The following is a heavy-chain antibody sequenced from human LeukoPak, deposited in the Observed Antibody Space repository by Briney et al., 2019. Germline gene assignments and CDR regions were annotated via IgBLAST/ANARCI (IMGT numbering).Heavy chain of an antibody. J-gene: IGHJ4*02. D-gene: IGHD5-18*01. CDR1: GFTFDDYA. CDR3: AKSSGTAMVRGYFDY. Sequence: GGSLRLSCAASGFTFDDYAMHRVRQAPGKGLEWVSLISGDGGSTYYADSVKGRFTTSRDNSKNSLYLQMNSLRTEDTALYYCAKSSGTAMVRGYFDYWGQGTLVTVSS. V-gene: IGHV3-43*02. CDR2: ISGDGGST.